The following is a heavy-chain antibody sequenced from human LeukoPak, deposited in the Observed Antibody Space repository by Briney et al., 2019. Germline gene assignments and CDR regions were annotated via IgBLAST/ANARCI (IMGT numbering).Heavy chain of an antibody. D-gene: IGHD3-3*01. CDR1: GYSFTSYW. CDR3: ARLGSRDYDFWSGYRYFDY. CDR2: IYPGDSDT. V-gene: IGHV5-51*01. Sequence: GESLKISCKGSGYSFTSYWISWVRQMPGKGLEWMGIIYPGDSDTRYSPSFQGQVTISADKSISTAYLQWSSLKASDTAMYYCARLGSRDYDFWSGYRYFDYWGQGTLVTVSS. J-gene: IGHJ4*02.